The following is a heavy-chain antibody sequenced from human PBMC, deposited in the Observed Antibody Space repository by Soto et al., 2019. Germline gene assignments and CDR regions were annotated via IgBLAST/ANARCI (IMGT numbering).Heavy chain of an antibody. V-gene: IGHV3-30-3*01. CDR3: AREGVDSSGYEYYFDY. CDR1: GFTFSSYA. D-gene: IGHD3-22*01. CDR2: ISYDGSNK. Sequence: GGSVRLSCAASGFTFSSYAMHWVRQAPGKGLEWVAVISYDGSNKYYADSVKGRFTISRDNSKNTLYLQMNSLRDEDTAVYYCAREGVDSSGYEYYFDYWGQGTLVTVSS. J-gene: IGHJ4*02.